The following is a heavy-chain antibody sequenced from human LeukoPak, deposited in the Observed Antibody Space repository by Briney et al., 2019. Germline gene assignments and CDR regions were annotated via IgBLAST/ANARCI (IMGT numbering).Heavy chain of an antibody. V-gene: IGHV1-18*01. CDR2: ISSYNGNT. D-gene: IGHD1-26*01. CDR3: ARDRVSGSHTGHYYYALDI. Sequence: ASVTVSCKASGYTFTDFGITWVRQAPGQGLEWVGWISSYNGNTNYEQKFQGRVTMTTDTATTTAYMELTSLTSDDTAVYFCARDRVSGSHTGHYYYALDIWGQGTPVTVSS. J-gene: IGHJ6*02. CDR1: GYTFTDFG.